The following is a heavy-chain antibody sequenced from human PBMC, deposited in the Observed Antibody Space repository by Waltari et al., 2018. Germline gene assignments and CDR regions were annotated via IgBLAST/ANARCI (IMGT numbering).Heavy chain of an antibody. CDR3: AKHKANYYDSSGYEYYFDY. J-gene: IGHJ4*02. CDR2: IIPIFGTA. D-gene: IGHD3-22*01. V-gene: IGHV1-69*13. CDR1: GGTFSSYA. Sequence: QVQLVQSGAEVKKPGSSVKVSCKASGGTFSSYAISWVRLAPGQGLEWMGGIIPIFGTANYAQKFQGRVTITADESTSTAYMELSSLRSEDTAVYYCAKHKANYYDSSGYEYYFDYWGQGTLVTVSS.